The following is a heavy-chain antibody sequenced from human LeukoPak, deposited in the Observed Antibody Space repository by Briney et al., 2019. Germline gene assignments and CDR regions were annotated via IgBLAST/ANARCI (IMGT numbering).Heavy chain of an antibody. CDR2: IKQDGSMT. CDR1: GFTFSNYW. Sequence: GGSLSLSCAVSGFTFSNYWMSWVRQAPGRGLEWVANIKQDGSMTQYADSVRGRFTISRDNAKSSVYLQMSGPKAEDSAIYYCARDESGGYYVYWGQGTLVTVSS. J-gene: IGHJ4*02. V-gene: IGHV3-7*01. CDR3: ARDESGGYYVY. D-gene: IGHD4-23*01.